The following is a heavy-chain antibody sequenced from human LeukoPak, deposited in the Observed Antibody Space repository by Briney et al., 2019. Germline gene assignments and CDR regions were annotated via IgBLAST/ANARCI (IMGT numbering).Heavy chain of an antibody. J-gene: IGHJ4*02. CDR1: GFTFSSYG. CDR2: ISYDGSNK. Sequence: PGRSLRLSCAASGFTFSSYGMHWVRQAQGKRLEWVAVISYDGSNKYYADSVKGRFTISRDNSKNTLYLQMNSLRAEDTAVYYCAKGGGSFDYWGQGTLVTVSS. V-gene: IGHV3-30*18. CDR3: AKGGGSFDY. D-gene: IGHD1-26*01.